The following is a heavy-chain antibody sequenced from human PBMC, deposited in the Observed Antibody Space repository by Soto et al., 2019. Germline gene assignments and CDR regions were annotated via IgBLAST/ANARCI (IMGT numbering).Heavy chain of an antibody. V-gene: IGHV1-69*02. CDR3: AGTPGRIWFGESYWFDP. D-gene: IGHD3-10*01. Sequence: SVKVSCKASGGTFSSYTISWVRQAPGQGLEWMGRIIPILGIANYAQKFQGRVTITADKSTSTAYMELSSLRSEDTAVYYCAGTPGRIWFGESYWFDPWGQGTLVTVSS. J-gene: IGHJ5*02. CDR1: GGTFSSYT. CDR2: IIPILGIA.